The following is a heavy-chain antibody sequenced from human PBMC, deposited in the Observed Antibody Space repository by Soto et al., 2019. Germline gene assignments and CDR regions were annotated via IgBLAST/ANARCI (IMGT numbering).Heavy chain of an antibody. D-gene: IGHD3-9*01. Sequence: GASVKVSCKVSGYTLTELSMHWVRQAPGKGLEWMGGFDPEDGETIYTQKFQGRVTMTEDTSTDTAYMELSSLRSEDTAVYYCATERYFDWLRAFDIWGQGTMVTVSS. CDR2: FDPEDGET. CDR3: ATERYFDWLRAFDI. CDR1: GYTLTELS. V-gene: IGHV1-24*01. J-gene: IGHJ3*02.